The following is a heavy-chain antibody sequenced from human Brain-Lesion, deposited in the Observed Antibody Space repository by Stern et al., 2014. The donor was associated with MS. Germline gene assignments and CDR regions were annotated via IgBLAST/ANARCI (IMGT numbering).Heavy chain of an antibody. CDR2: MYSRGGT. CDR3: ARKTDTAVGGDY. D-gene: IGHD5-18*01. J-gene: IGHJ4*02. V-gene: IGHV3-53*01. CDR1: GFSVSTNF. Sequence: VQLVQSGGGLIPPGGSLRLSCAASGFSVSTNFMSWVRQAPGKGQEWVSLMYSRGGTNYPDSVKGRFPISRDSSKNTLYLQMSDLRAEDTAVYYCARKTDTAVGGDYWGPGTLVTVSS.